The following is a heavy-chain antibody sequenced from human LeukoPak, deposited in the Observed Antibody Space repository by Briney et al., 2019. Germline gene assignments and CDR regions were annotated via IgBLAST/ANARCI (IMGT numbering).Heavy chain of an antibody. CDR2: IKSKTDGGTT. J-gene: IGHJ6*02. CDR3: TTVAPAAAGTDPSYYYYGMDV. CDR1: GFTFSSYA. D-gene: IGHD6-13*01. V-gene: IGHV3-15*01. Sequence: PGRSLRLSCAASGFTFSSYAMHWVRQAPGKGLEWVGRIKSKTDGGTTDYAAPVKGRFTISRGDSKNTLYLQMNSLKTEDTAVYYCTTVAPAAAGTDPSYYYYGMDVWGQGTTVTVSS.